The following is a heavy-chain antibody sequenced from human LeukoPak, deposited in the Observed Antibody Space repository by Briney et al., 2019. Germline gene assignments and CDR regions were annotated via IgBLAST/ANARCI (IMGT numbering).Heavy chain of an antibody. V-gene: IGHV3-9*01. CDR1: GFTFKDYD. Sequence: GRSLRLSCAATGFTFKDYDMHWVRQPPGKGLEWVSSINWNGGGTDYADSVKGRFTISRDNAKNSLYLQLSSLRPEDTALYYCAKHMRATNTYSFFGLDVWGQGTTVTVSS. J-gene: IGHJ6*02. CDR3: AKHMRATNTYSFFGLDV. CDR2: INWNGGGT. D-gene: IGHD1-26*01.